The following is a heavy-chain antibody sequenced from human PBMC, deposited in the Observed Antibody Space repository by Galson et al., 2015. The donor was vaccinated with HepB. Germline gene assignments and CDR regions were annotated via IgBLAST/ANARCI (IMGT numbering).Heavy chain of an antibody. V-gene: IGHV4-30-4*07. CDR2: IYYSGST. CDR3: ARDRPREFGEFAFDL. Sequence: TLSLTCAVSGGSFSSGRYSWNWIRQPPGKGLEWIGFIYYSGSTYYNPSLKSRVTISEDTSKNQFSLKLSSVTAADTAVYYCARDRPREFGEFAFDLWGQGTMVTVSS. J-gene: IGHJ3*01. CDR1: GGSFSSGRYS. D-gene: IGHD3-10*01.